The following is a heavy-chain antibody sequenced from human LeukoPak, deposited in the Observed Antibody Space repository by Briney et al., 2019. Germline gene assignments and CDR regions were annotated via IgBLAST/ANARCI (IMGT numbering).Heavy chain of an antibody. D-gene: IGHD2-15*01. J-gene: IGHJ4*02. CDR3: ARTRVGFCSGGGCYRLFDY. Sequence: SDTLSLTCTVTGGSLSGGDYYCRWIRQPPGKGLEWIGYISDSRRTYYNTSLTSQATLSVATSKNQSSLKLSSVTAADTAVYYCARTRVGFCSGGGCYRLFDYWGGGTPVIVSS. CDR2: ISDSRRT. CDR1: GGSLSGGDYY. V-gene: IGHV4-30-4*02.